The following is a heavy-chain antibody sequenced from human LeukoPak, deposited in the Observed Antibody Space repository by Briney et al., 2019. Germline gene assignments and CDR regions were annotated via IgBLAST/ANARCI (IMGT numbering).Heavy chain of an antibody. Sequence: SETLSLTCTVSGGSISSSSYYWGWIRQPPGTGLEWIGEINHSGSTNYNPSLKSRVTISVDTSKNQFSLKLSSVTAADTAVYYCARPNGYSYGKVDYWGQGTLVTVSS. CDR1: GGSISSSSYY. CDR2: INHSGST. D-gene: IGHD5-18*01. J-gene: IGHJ4*02. V-gene: IGHV4-39*07. CDR3: ARPNGYSYGKVDY.